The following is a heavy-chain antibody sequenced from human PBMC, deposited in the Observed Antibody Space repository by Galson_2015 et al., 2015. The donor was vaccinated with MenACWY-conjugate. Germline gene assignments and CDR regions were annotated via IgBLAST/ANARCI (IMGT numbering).Heavy chain of an antibody. J-gene: IGHJ4*02. Sequence: SLRLSCAASGFTFGNYAMTWVRQAPGKGLEWVSTISASGGITNYADSVKGRFTISRGNYDKTLYLQMNNLRAEDTAVYYCAKDLWARESSYGPFEYWGQGTLVTFSS. V-gene: IGHV3-23*01. CDR3: AKDLWARESSYGPFEY. D-gene: IGHD5-18*01. CDR2: ISASGGIT. CDR1: GFTFGNYA.